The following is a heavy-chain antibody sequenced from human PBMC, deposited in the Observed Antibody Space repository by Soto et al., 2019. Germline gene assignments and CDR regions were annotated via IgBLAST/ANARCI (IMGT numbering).Heavy chain of an antibody. Sequence: GGSLRLSCAASGFSCRNYGMSWVRQAPGKGLEWLSAIIGNGDTAYYADSVRGRFTISRDNSKNTLYLQLNDLGAEDTAIYYCAKDYDYGDSLPFDYWGQGTLVTVSS. CDR2: IIGNGDTA. D-gene: IGHD4-17*01. CDR1: GFSCRNYG. J-gene: IGHJ4*02. V-gene: IGHV3-23*01. CDR3: AKDYDYGDSLPFDY.